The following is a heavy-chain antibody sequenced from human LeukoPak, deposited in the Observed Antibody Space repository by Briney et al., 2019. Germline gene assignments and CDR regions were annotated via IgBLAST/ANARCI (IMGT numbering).Heavy chain of an antibody. CDR2: IPSGGRT. V-gene: IGHV3-66*01. CDR3: ARPGSASGYWVH. J-gene: IGHJ4*02. Sequence: GGSLRLSCAASGFSVSNNYLSWVRQPPGKGLEWAAVIPSGGRTKYAASVMDRFTISRGTAKNTVDPQMNSLRVDDTAAYYCARPGSASGYWVHWGQGNLVTVSS. D-gene: IGHD3-3*01. CDR1: GFSVSNNY.